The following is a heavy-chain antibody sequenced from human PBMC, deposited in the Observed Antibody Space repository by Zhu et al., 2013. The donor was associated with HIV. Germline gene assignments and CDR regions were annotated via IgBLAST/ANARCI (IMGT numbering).Heavy chain of an antibody. CDR3: ARGFGWTVYFDY. V-gene: IGHV1-3*01. CDR1: GYTFTTYA. J-gene: IGHJ4*02. D-gene: IGHD3-10*01. CDR2: INAGNGNT. Sequence: QVQLVQSGAEVKKPGASVKVSCKAFGYTFTTYAMHWVRQAPGQRLEWMGWINAGNGNTKYSQKFQGRVTITRDTSASTAYMELSSLRSEDTAMYYCARGFGWTVYFDYWGQGTLVTVSS.